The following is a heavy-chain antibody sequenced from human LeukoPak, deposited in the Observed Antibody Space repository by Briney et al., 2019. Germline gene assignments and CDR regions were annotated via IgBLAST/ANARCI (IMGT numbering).Heavy chain of an antibody. J-gene: IGHJ4*02. CDR1: GGSISSGSYY. CDR2: IYTSGST. Sequence: SSETLSLTCTVSGGSISSGSYYWSWIRQPAGKGLEWIGRIYTSGSTNYNPSLKSRVTISVDTSKNQFSLKLSSVTAADTAVYYCARGTLSVAATRKETYYFDYWGQGTLVTVSS. V-gene: IGHV4-61*02. CDR3: ARGTLSVAATRKETYYFDY. D-gene: IGHD2-15*01.